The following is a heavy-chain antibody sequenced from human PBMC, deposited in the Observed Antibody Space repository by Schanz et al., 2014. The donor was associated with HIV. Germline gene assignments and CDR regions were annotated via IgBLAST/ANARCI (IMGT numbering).Heavy chain of an antibody. J-gene: IGHJ4*02. V-gene: IGHV3-9*01. CDR2: ITWNSGSK. Sequence: EIQLVESGGGLVQPGRSLRLSCAASGFTFDDYAMHWVRQAPGKGLEWVSGITWNSGSKGYADSVKGRFTISRDNAKNFLYLQMNSLRVEDTAVYYCARWRSDSNFSPPLFDLWGQGILVTVSS. CDR1: GFTFDDYA. CDR3: ARWRSDSNFSPPLFDL. D-gene: IGHD2-21*01.